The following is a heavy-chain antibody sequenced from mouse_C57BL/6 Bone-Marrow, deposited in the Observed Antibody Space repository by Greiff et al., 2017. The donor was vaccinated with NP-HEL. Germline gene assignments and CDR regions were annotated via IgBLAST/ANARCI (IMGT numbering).Heavy chain of an antibody. CDR2: GQGLDWIG. CDR3: SEDSAVYYCASGTTWFAY. Sequence: VQLQQSGPELARPWASVKLSCQAFYTFFSRVHFAIRDTNYWLQRVKQRHGQGLDWIGAIYPGNGDTSYNQKFKGKATLTADKTSSTAYMRLSSLTSEDSAVYYCASGTTWFAYWGQGTLVTVSA. J-gene: IGHJ3*01. CDR1: YTFFSRVH. D-gene: IGHD4-1*01. V-gene: IGHV1-87*01.